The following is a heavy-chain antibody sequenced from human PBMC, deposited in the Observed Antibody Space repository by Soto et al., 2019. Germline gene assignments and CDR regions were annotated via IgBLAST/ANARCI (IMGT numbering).Heavy chain of an antibody. CDR3: ARDVVYCSSTSCYRSLGYYYYYGMDV. CDR1: GFTFSSYA. CDR2: ISYDGSNK. Sequence: GGSLRLSCAASGFTFSSYAMHWVRQAPGKGLEWVAVISYDGSNKYYADSVKGRFTISRDNSKNTRYLQMNSLRAEDTAVYYCARDVVYCSSTSCYRSLGYYYYYGMDVWGQGTTVTVSS. J-gene: IGHJ6*02. D-gene: IGHD2-2*01. V-gene: IGHV3-30-3*01.